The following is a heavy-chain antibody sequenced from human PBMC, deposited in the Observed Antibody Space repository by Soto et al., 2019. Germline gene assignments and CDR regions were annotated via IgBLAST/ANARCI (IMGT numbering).Heavy chain of an antibody. D-gene: IGHD4-17*01. CDR3: ARDNGYFDY. V-gene: IGHV3-30-3*01. J-gene: IGHJ4*02. CDR2: ISYDGSNK. Sequence: QVQLVESGGGVVQPGRSLRLSCAASGFTFSSYAMHWVRQAPGKGLEWVAVISYDGSNKYYADSVKGRFTISRDNSKNTLYLQMNSLRAEDTAGYYCARDNGYFDYWGQGTLVTVSS. CDR1: GFTFSSYA.